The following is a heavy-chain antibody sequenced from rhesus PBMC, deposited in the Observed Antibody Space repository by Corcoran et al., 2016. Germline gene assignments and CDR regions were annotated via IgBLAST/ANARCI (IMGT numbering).Heavy chain of an antibody. J-gene: IGHJ4*01. D-gene: IGHD6-37*01. CDR1: GASISSYW. V-gene: IGHV4-80*01. Sequence: QVQLQESGPGLVKPSETLSLTCAVSGASISSYWWTWIRQPPGKGLDWIGEINGNSGSTNHNPSFKSRVTSSKDASKKQFSLKLSAVTAADTAVYYCARDRRGGGWSYFDYWGQGVLVTVSS. CDR3: ARDRRGGGWSYFDY. CDR2: INGNSGST.